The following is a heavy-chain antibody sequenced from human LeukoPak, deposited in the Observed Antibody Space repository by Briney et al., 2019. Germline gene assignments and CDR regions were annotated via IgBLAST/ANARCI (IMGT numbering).Heavy chain of an antibody. Sequence: PSQTLSLTCTVSGGSISSGSYYWSWIRQPAGKGLEWIGRIYTSGSTNYNPSLKSRVTISVDTSKNQFSLKLSSVTAADTAVYYCASSANSWDFDYWGQGTLVTVSS. J-gene: IGHJ4*02. CDR3: ASSANSWDFDY. CDR1: GGSISSGSYY. CDR2: IYTSGST. V-gene: IGHV4-61*02. D-gene: IGHD4/OR15-4a*01.